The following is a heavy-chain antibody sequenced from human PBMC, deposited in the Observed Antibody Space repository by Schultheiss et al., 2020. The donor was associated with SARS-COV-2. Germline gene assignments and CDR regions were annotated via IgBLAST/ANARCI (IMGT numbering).Heavy chain of an antibody. V-gene: IGHV4-34*01. CDR1: GGSFSGFY. CDR2: INHSGST. CDR3: ARDGITIFLRGAFDI. J-gene: IGHJ3*02. D-gene: IGHD3-3*01. Sequence: SETLSLTCAVYGGSFSGFYWSWIRQPPGKGLEWIGEINHSGSTNYNPSLKSRVTISEDTSKNQFSLKLSSVTAADTAVYYCARDGITIFLRGAFDIWGQGTMVTVSS.